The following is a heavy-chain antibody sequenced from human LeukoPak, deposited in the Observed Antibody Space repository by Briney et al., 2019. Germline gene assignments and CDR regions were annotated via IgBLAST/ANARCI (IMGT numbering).Heavy chain of an antibody. CDR3: ARDTFQPGLIDS. D-gene: IGHD2-2*01. Sequence: RGPLRLSCAASGFSFSNYKMNWVRQAPGRGLEWVSSISSSSGYIYYADSVKGRFTISRDNAWNTLYLQLSSLRAEDSAVYYCARDTFQPGLIDSWGQGTLVTVSS. J-gene: IGHJ4*02. CDR2: ISSSSGYI. CDR1: GFSFSNYK. V-gene: IGHV3-21*06.